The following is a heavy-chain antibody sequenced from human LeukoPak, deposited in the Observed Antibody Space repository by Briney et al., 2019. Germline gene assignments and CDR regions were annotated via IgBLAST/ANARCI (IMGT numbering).Heavy chain of an antibody. CDR3: ARGLALSSGWYDDAFDI. D-gene: IGHD6-19*01. CDR2: INHSGST. J-gene: IGHJ3*02. Sequence: PSETLSLTCAVYGGSFSGYYWSWIRQPPGKGLEWIGEINHSGSTNYNPSLMSRVTISVDTSKNQFSLKLSSVTAADTAVYYCARGLALSSGWYDDAFDIWGQGTMVTVSS. V-gene: IGHV4-34*01. CDR1: GGSFSGYY.